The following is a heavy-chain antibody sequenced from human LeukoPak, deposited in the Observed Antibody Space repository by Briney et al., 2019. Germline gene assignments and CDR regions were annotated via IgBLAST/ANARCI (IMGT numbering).Heavy chain of an antibody. D-gene: IGHD2-15*01. CDR2: IYYSGST. CDR3: ARAGGGRLDY. Sequence: SETLSLTCTVSGGSISSYYWSWIRQPPGKGLEWIGYIYYSGSTNYNPSLKSRVTISVDTSKNQCSLKLSSVTAADTAVYYCARAGGGRLDYWGQGTLVTVSS. J-gene: IGHJ4*02. CDR1: GGSISSYY. V-gene: IGHV4-59*01.